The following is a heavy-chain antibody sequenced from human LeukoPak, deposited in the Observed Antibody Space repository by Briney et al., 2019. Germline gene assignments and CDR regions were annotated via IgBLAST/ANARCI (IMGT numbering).Heavy chain of an antibody. J-gene: IGHJ4*02. CDR1: GFTFSNYA. Sequence: KTGGSLRLSCAASGFTFSNYAMSWVRQAPGKGLEWVSAISGSGGSTYYADSVKGRFTISRDNSKNTLYLQMNSLRAEDTAVYYCAKDAPAHLHGGTVFIYFDYWGQGTLVTVSS. V-gene: IGHV3-23*01. CDR3: AKDAPAHLHGGTVFIYFDY. D-gene: IGHD3-3*01. CDR2: ISGSGGST.